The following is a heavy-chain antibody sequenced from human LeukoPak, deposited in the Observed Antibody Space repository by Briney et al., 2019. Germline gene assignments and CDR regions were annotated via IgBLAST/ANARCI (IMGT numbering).Heavy chain of an antibody. V-gene: IGHV3-30*02. CDR1: GFSFSSLG. J-gene: IGHJ5*02. CDR3: FASDHDYNLYSDL. CDR2: IRTDGGNK. D-gene: IGHD5-24*01. Sequence: GGSLRLSCAASGFSFSSLGMHWVRQAPGKGLEWVSFIRTDGGNKYYADSVKGRFAISRDNSKNTLYLQMYSLGAEDTAVYYCFASDHDYNLYSDLWGQGVLVTVSS.